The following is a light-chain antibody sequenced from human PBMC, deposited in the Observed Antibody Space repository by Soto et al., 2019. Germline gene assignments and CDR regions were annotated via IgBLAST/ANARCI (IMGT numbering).Light chain of an antibody. V-gene: IGLV2-14*01. CDR2: DVS. J-gene: IGLJ1*01. Sequence: QSALTQPASVSGSPGQSMTISCTGTSTDVGGYNYVSWYQQHPGKAPKLMIYDVSNRTSGVSKRFSGSKSGNTASLTISGLQAEDEADYYCSSYTSSSTLEVFGTGTKLTVL. CDR1: STDVGGYNY. CDR3: SSYTSSSTLEV.